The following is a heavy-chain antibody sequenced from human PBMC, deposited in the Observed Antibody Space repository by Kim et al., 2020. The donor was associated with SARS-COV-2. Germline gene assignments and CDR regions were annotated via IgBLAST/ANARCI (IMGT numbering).Heavy chain of an antibody. CDR2: IRSKANSYAT. D-gene: IGHD1-20*01. CDR1: GFTFSGSA. V-gene: IGHV3-73*01. Sequence: GGSLRLSCAASGFTFSGSAMHWVRQASGKGLEWVGRIRSKANSYATAYAASVKGRFTISRDDSKNTAYLQMNSLKTEDTAVYYCTRLSSITGTTKADLEDGTGHDAFDIWGQGTMVTVSS. CDR3: TRLSSITGTTKADLEDGTGHDAFDI. J-gene: IGHJ3*02.